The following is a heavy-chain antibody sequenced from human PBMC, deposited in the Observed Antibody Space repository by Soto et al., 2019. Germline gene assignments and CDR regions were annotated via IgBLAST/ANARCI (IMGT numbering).Heavy chain of an antibody. J-gene: IGHJ5*02. CDR1: GFTFSSYG. Sequence: QVQLVESGGGVVQPGRSLRLSCAASGFTFSSYGMHWVRQAPGKGLEWVALISYDGGNKYNADSVKGRFTISRDNSKNXXYLQMNSLRPEDTAVYYCAKPYCSFTSCLDSWFDPWGEGTLVTVSS. CDR2: ISYDGGNK. CDR3: AKPYCSFTSCLDSWFDP. V-gene: IGHV3-30*18. D-gene: IGHD2-2*01.